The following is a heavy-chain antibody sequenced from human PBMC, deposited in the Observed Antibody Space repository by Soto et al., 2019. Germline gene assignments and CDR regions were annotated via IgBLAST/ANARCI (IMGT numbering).Heavy chain of an antibody. CDR1: GFTFSSYS. CDR3: ARFGAAGATVTTRAFDI. V-gene: IGHV3-21*01. Sequence: EVQLVESGGGLVKPGGSLRLSCAASGFTFSSYSMNWVRQAPGKGLEWVSSISSSSSYIYYADSVKGRITISRNNAKNSPYLQMNSLRAEDTAVYYCARFGAAGATVTTRAFDIWGQGTMVTVSS. D-gene: IGHD4-4*01. J-gene: IGHJ3*02. CDR2: ISSSSSYI.